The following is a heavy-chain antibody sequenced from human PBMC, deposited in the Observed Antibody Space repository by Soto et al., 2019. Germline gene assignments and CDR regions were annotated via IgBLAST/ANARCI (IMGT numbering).Heavy chain of an antibody. D-gene: IGHD1-7*01. CDR2: IYSGGST. CDR3: ARSGGTTSLDYYGMDV. Sequence: SGGSLRLSCAASGFTVSSNYMSWVRQAPGKGLEWVSVIYSGGSTYYADSVKGRFTISRDNSKNTLYLQMNSLRAEDTAVYYCARSGGTTSLDYYGMDVWGQGTTGTVSS. J-gene: IGHJ6*02. CDR1: GFTVSSNY. V-gene: IGHV3-53*01.